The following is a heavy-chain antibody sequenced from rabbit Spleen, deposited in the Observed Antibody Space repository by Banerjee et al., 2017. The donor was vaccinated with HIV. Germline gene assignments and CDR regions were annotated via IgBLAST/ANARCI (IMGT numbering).Heavy chain of an antibody. V-gene: IGHV1S40*01. CDR2: IYTGSGTT. D-gene: IGHD8-1*01. CDR1: GFSLSSYY. CDR3: ARDPGRYYNL. Sequence: QSLEESGGDLVKPGASLTLTCTGSGFSLSSYYMCWVRQAPGKGLEWIACIYTGSGTTWYASWAKGRFTISRTSSTTVTLLMTSLTAADTATYFCARDPGRYYNLWGPGTLVTVS. J-gene: IGHJ4*01.